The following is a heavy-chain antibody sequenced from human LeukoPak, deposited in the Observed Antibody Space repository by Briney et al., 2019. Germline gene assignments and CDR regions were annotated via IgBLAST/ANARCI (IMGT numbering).Heavy chain of an antibody. CDR1: GFTFSSYG. J-gene: IGHJ4*02. CDR2: ISYDGSNK. V-gene: IGHV3-30*03. CDR3: ARDFNWFYDSSGFDY. D-gene: IGHD3-22*01. Sequence: PGGSLRLSCAASGFTFSSYGMHWVRQAPGKGLEWVAVISYDGSNKYYADSVKGRFTISRDNSKNTLYLQTNSLRAEDTAVYYCARDFNWFYDSSGFDYWGQGTLVTVSS.